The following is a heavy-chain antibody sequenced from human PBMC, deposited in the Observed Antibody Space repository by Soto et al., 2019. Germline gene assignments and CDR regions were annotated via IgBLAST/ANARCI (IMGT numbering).Heavy chain of an antibody. CDR3: ARGSHCGGDCYAEYFQH. CDR1: GGSISSGGYY. D-gene: IGHD2-21*01. J-gene: IGHJ1*01. V-gene: IGHV4-31*03. Sequence: PSETLSLTCTVSGGSISSGGYYWSWIRQHPGKGQEWIGYIYYSGSTYYNPSLKSRVTISVDTSKNQFSLKLSSVTAADTAVYYCARGSHCGGDCYAEYFQHWGQGTLVTVSS. CDR2: IYYSGST.